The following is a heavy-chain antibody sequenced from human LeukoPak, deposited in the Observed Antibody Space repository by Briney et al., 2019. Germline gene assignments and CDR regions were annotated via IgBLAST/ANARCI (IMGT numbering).Heavy chain of an antibody. D-gene: IGHD6-13*01. CDR3: ARHMMAGTYSSSLDY. Sequence: GESLKISCKGSGYRFSNYWIAWVRQMPGKGLEWMGTIYHGDPDPRYSPSLQGHVTISVDKSTSTAYLQWTSLKASDTAIYYCARHMMAGTYSSSLDYWGQGTLVTVSS. V-gene: IGHV5-51*01. CDR2: IYHGDPDP. J-gene: IGHJ4*02. CDR1: GYRFSNYW.